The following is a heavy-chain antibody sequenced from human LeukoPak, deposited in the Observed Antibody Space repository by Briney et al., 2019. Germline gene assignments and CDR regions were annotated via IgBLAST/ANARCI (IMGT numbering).Heavy chain of an antibody. CDR1: GFTFSSCS. CDR3: ARASSKQLAGYLPDGFDI. J-gene: IGHJ3*02. V-gene: IGHV3-21*01. D-gene: IGHD3-9*01. Sequence: GGSLRLSCAASGFTFSSCSMNWVRQAPGKGLGWVSSISSSGTYVYYADSVKGRFTISRDNAKNSLSLQMNSLRADDAAVYYCARASSKQLAGYLPDGFDIWGQGTMVTVSS. CDR2: ISSSGTYV.